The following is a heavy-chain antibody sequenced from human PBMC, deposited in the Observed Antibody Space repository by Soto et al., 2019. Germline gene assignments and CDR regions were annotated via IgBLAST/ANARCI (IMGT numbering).Heavy chain of an antibody. CDR2: TNPSSGAT. V-gene: IGHV1-2*02. J-gene: IGHJ6*02. CDR1: GYTFIGPY. CDR3: AREAGTTGNSCYGMYV. D-gene: IGHD6-19*01. Sequence: QVQLVQSGAEVKKPGASVKVSCKASGYTFIGPYLHWVRQAPGQGLEWLGWTNPSSGATKFAQKFQGRVTMTRDTSISTAYLEVRRVRSDDTAVYYCAREAGTTGNSCYGMYVWGPGTTVTVSS.